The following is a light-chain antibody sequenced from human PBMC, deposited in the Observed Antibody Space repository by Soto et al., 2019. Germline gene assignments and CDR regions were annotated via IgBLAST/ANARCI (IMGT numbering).Light chain of an antibody. CDR1: QSISRY. V-gene: IGKV3-20*01. CDR3: QQYGTSPPIT. Sequence: IVLTQSPGTLSLSPGERTTLACRASQSISRYLAWYQQKPGQGPRLLIYGASSRATGIPDRFSGSGSGTDFTLTIRRLEPEDFAVYYCQQYGTSPPITFGQGTRLEI. CDR2: GAS. J-gene: IGKJ5*01.